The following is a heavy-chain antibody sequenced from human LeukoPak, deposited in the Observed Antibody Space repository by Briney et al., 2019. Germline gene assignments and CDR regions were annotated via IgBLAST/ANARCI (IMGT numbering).Heavy chain of an antibody. CDR1: GFTFSSYA. D-gene: IGHD2-2*01. CDR2: ISYDGSNK. CDR3: ARGYCSSTSCPPKP. V-gene: IGHV3-30-3*01. Sequence: GGSLRLSCAASGFTFSSYAMRWVRQAPGKGLEWVAVISYDGSNKYYADSVKGRFTISRDNSKNTLYLQMNSLRAEDTAVYYCARGYCSSTSCPPKPWGQGTLVTVSS. J-gene: IGHJ5*02.